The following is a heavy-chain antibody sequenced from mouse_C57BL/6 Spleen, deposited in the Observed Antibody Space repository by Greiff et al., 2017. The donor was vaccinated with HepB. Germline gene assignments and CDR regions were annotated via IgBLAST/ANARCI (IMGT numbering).Heavy chain of an antibody. CDR1: GFTFSSYA. J-gene: IGHJ3*01. Sequence: EVQRVESGEGLVKPGGSLKLSCAASGFTFSSYAMSWVRQTPEKRLEWVAYISSGGDYIYYADTVKGRFTISRDNARNTLYLQMSSLKSEDTAMYYCTRDRGLLQGAWFAYWGQGTLVTVSA. CDR3: TRDRGLLQGAWFAY. CDR2: ISSGGDYI. V-gene: IGHV5-9-1*02. D-gene: IGHD2-3*01.